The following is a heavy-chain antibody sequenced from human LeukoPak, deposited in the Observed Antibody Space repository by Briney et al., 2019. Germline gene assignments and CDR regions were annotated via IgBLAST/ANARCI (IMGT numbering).Heavy chain of an antibody. D-gene: IGHD2-21*02. Sequence: QPGASLRLSCAASGFTFSSYAMSWVRQAPGKGLEWVSAISGSGGSTYYADSVKGRFTISRDNSKNTLYLQMNSLRAEDTAVYYCATFSFGDCYYYYGMDVWGQGTTVTVSS. CDR3: ATFSFGDCYYYYGMDV. CDR2: ISGSGGST. CDR1: GFTFSSYA. V-gene: IGHV3-23*01. J-gene: IGHJ6*02.